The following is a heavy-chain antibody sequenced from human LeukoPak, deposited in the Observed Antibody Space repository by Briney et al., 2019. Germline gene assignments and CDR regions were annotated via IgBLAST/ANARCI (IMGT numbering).Heavy chain of an antibody. CDR1: GFSFSSFA. CDR3: ARVTNPLDDDISNYYYYYMDV. J-gene: IGHJ6*03. CDR2: ISSNGDNT. Sequence: GGSLRLSCAASGFSFSSFALHWVRQAPGKGLEYVSAISSNGDNTNYAKSVKGRFTISRDNSKNTLYLQLGSLRTEDTAVYFCARVTNPLDDDISNYYYYYMDVWGKGTTVTVSS. V-gene: IGHV3-64*01. D-gene: IGHD3-22*01.